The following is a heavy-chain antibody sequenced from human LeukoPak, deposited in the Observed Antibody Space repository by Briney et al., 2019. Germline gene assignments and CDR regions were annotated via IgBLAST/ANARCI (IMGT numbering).Heavy chain of an antibody. J-gene: IGHJ4*02. CDR2: IYHSGST. CDR3: AREGIYGSGSYYPL. Sequence: PSETLSLTCTVSGGSISSGGYYWSWIRQHPGKGLEWIGYIYHSGSTYYNPSLKSRVTISVDTSKNQFSLKLSSVTAADTAVYYCAREGIYGSGSYYPLWGQGTLVTVSS. V-gene: IGHV4-31*03. D-gene: IGHD3-10*01. CDR1: GGSISSGGYY.